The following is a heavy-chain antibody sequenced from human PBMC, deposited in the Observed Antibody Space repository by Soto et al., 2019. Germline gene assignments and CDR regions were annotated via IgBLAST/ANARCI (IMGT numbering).Heavy chain of an antibody. CDR3: ASEPSGYYTLGWFDP. CDR2: IRRKGSSYET. J-gene: IGHJ5*02. V-gene: IGHV3-73*01. CDR1: GFIFSGST. Sequence: EVQLVESGGGVVQPGGSLKLSCAASGFIFSGSTMHWVRQAPGKGLEWVGRIRRKGSSYETEYAASVKGRFTISRDDTKNTAYLQRYSLKADETAVYYCASEPSGYYTLGWFDPWGQGTLVTVSS. D-gene: IGHD3-3*01.